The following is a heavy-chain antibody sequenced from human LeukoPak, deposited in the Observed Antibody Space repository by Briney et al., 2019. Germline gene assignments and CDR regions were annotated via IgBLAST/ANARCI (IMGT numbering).Heavy chain of an antibody. D-gene: IGHD4-17*01. CDR1: VFSFSSFW. CDR3: ARGGYGAHMG. CDR2: FNSDGTTT. V-gene: IGHV3-74*01. Sequence: GGSLRLSCAASVFSFSSFWMHWVRQVPGKGVVWVSGFNSDGTTTGYADSLKGRFTISRDNAKNTVSLQMSSLRAEDTALYYCARGGYGAHMGWGQGTLVTVSS. J-gene: IGHJ4*02.